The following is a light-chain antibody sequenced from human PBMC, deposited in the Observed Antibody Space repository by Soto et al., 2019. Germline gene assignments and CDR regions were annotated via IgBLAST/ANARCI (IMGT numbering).Light chain of an antibody. Sequence: QSVLTQPRSVSGSPGQSVTIPCSGTSSDVGYYSYVSWYQHHPGKAPKLMIYDVSKRPSGVPDRFSGSKSGNTASLTISGLQAEDEADYYCCSYAGSYTFYVFGTGTKLTVL. J-gene: IGLJ1*01. CDR3: CSYAGSYTFYV. CDR2: DVS. V-gene: IGLV2-11*01. CDR1: SSDVGYYSY.